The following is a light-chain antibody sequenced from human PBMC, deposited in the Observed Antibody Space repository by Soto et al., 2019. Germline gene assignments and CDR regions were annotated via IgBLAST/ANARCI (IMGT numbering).Light chain of an antibody. CDR3: QQINSFPLT. V-gene: IGKV1-9*01. J-gene: IGKJ4*01. Sequence: DIQLTQSPSFLSASVGDRVTITCRTSQGISSSLAWYQQKPGRAPELLIYAASTLQSGGPSRFSGSGSRTECTLTISSLQPEDFATYYCQQINSFPLTFGGGTKVEIK. CDR1: QGISSS. CDR2: AAS.